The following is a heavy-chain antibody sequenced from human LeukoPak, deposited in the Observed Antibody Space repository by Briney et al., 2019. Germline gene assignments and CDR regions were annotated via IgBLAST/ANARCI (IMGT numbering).Heavy chain of an antibody. V-gene: IGHV3-7*04. Sequence: PRGSPRLSCAASGFSLTSDWMCWGRPAPRGRLGWVANTKQEGREKNYVGSVKGRFTISRHNARNSLHLQTNSLRAEDTAVYYFVTDSSTPDYWGQGTLVTVSS. D-gene: IGHD3-10*01. CDR1: GFSLTSDW. CDR2: TKQEGREK. J-gene: IGHJ4*02. CDR3: VTDSSTPDY.